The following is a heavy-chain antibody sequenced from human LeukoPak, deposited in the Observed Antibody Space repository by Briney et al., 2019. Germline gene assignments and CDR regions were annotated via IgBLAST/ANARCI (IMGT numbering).Heavy chain of an antibody. D-gene: IGHD3-22*01. CDR2: ISAYNGNT. V-gene: IGHV1-18*01. J-gene: IGHJ4*02. CDR1: GYTFTSYG. CDR3: ARDLQSHYYDSSGYPAVY. Sequence: GASVKVSCKASGYTFTSYGISWVRQAPGQGLEWMGWISAYNGNTNYAQKLQGRVTMTTDTSTSTAYMELRSLRSDDTAVYYCARDLQSHYYDSSGYPAVYWGQGTLVTVSS.